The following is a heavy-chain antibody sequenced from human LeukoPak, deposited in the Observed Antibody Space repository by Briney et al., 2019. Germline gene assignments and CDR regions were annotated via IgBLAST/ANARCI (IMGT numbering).Heavy chain of an antibody. CDR3: AKDSGLAYCGGDCYPPRALDY. CDR2: ISYDGSNK. J-gene: IGHJ4*02. V-gene: IGHV3-30*04. CDR1: GFTFSTYA. Sequence: GGSLRLSCAPSGFTFSTYAMHWVRQAPGKGLEWVAVISYDGSNKYYADSVKGRFTISRDNSKNTLYLQMNSLRAEDTAVYYCAKDSGLAYCGGDCYPPRALDYWGQGTLVTVSS. D-gene: IGHD2-21*02.